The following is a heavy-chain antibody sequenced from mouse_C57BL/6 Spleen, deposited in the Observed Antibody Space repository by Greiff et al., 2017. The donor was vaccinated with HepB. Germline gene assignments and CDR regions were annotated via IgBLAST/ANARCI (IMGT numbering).Heavy chain of an antibody. V-gene: IGHV1-55*01. CDR3: ARSGVIYYYGSSYDYAMDY. D-gene: IGHD1-1*01. CDR1: GYTFTSYW. Sequence: QVHVKQPGAELVKPGASVKMSCKASGYTFTSYWITWVKQRPGQGLEWIGDIYPGSGSTNYNEKFKSKATLTVDTSSSTAYMELHSLTSEDSAVYFCARSGVIYYYGSSYDYAMDYWGQGTSVTVSS. CDR2: IYPGSGST. J-gene: IGHJ4*01.